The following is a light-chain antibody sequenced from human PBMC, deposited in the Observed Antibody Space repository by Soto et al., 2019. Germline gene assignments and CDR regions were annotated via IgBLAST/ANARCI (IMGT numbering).Light chain of an antibody. J-gene: IGKJ3*01. V-gene: IGKV3-11*01. CDR2: DAS. CDR3: QHRHN. Sequence: DIVLTQSPATLSLSPGERVTLSCMASQSVSRDFAWYQQKPGQAPRLLIYDASNRATGIPARFSGSGSGTDFTLTINSLQTEDFAVYYCQHRHNFGPGTKVDFK. CDR1: QSVSRD.